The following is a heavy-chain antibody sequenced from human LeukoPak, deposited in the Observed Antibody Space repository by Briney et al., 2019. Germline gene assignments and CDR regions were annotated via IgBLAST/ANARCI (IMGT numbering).Heavy chain of an antibody. Sequence: GGSLRLSCAASGFTFSSYWMHWVRQAPGKGLVWVSRINSDGSSTSYADSVKGRFTISRDNAKNTLYLQMNSLRAEDTAVYYCARGPSRGIPRYWGQGTLVTVSS. CDR3: ARGPSRGIPRY. CDR1: GFTFSSYW. J-gene: IGHJ4*02. CDR2: INSDGSST. D-gene: IGHD2-2*02. V-gene: IGHV3-74*01.